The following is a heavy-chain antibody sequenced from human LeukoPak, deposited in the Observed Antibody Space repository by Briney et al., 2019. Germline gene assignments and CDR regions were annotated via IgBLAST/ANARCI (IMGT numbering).Heavy chain of an antibody. D-gene: IGHD3-22*01. CDR1: GGSFSGYY. J-gene: IGHJ6*03. CDR2: INHSGST. V-gene: IGHV4-34*01. CDR3: VRGSYYYDSSGYYSRIYYYYMDV. Sequence: SETLSLTCAVYGGSFSGYYWSWIRQPPGKGLEWIGEINHSGSTNYNPSLKSRVTISVDTSKNQFSLKLSSVTAADTAVYYCVRGSYYYDSSGYYSRIYYYYMDVWGKGTTVTVSS.